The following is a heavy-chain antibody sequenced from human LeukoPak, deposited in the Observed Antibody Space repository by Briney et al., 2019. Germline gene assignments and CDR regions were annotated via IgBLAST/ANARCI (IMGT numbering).Heavy chain of an antibody. CDR2: ISYDGSNK. V-gene: IGHV3-30-3*01. Sequence: GRSLRLSCAASGFTFSSYAMHWVRQAPGKGLEWVAVISYDGSNKYYADSVKGRFTISRDNSKNTLYLQMNSLRAEDTAVYYCARAHSGYRRAYGMDDWGQGTTVTVSS. CDR1: GFTFSSYA. CDR3: ARAHSGYRRAYGMDD. D-gene: IGHD5-12*01. J-gene: IGHJ6*02.